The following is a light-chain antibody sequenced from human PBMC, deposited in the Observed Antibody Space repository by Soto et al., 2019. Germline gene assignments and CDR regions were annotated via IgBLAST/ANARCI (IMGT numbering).Light chain of an antibody. Sequence: DIVMTQSPLSLPVTPGEPASISCRSSQSLLHSNGYNYLDWYLPKPGQSPQLLIYLGSNRASGVPERFSGSGSGTDFTLKISRAEAEDVGVYYGMQALQTPPRLTFGGGTKVEIK. CDR2: LGS. CDR3: MQALQTPPRLT. J-gene: IGKJ4*01. CDR1: QSLLHSNGYNY. V-gene: IGKV2-28*01.